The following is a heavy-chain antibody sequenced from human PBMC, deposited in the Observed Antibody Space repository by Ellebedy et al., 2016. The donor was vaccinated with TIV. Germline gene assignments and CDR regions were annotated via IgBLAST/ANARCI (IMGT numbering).Heavy chain of an antibody. CDR1: GYPFTGYY. D-gene: IGHD6-19*01. J-gene: IGHJ4*02. CDR3: ARDLGQWLVRYCFDY. Sequence: ASVKVSCKASGYPFTGYYIHWVRQAPGQGLEWMGWINPNSGSTNFAQKFQGRVTGRRDTSISTAYMELSRLRSDDPAVYFCARDLGQWLVRYCFDYWGQGTLVPVSS. V-gene: IGHV1-2*02. CDR2: INPNSGST.